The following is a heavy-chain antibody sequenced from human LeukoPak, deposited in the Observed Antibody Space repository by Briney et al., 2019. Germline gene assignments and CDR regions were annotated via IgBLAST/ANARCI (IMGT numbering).Heavy chain of an antibody. D-gene: IGHD2-8*01. J-gene: IGHJ4*02. V-gene: IGHV3-23*01. CDR1: GFTFSSYA. CDR3: AKERASVTNDSPFDY. Sequence: AGGSLRLSCAASGFTFSSYAMSWVRQAPGKGLEWVSAISGSGGNTYYADSVKGRFTISRDNSKNTLYLQMNSLRAEDTAVYYCAKERASVTNDSPFDYWGQGTLVTVSS. CDR2: ISGSGGNT.